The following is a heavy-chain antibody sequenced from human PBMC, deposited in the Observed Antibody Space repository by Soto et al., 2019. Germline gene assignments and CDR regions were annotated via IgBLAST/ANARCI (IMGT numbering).Heavy chain of an antibody. D-gene: IGHD3-10*01. CDR3: ARGTRALITSFFAY. J-gene: IGHJ4*02. V-gene: IGHV4-59*01. CDR2: VHESGST. CDR1: GDAISNYY. Sequence: ETLSVTGSVSGDAISNYYWSWIRQSPGRGLEWIGSVHESGSTDYNPSLKGRVIILLHTSKSQFSLNLRSATAADTATYYCARGTRALITSFFAYWGQGIPVTVSS.